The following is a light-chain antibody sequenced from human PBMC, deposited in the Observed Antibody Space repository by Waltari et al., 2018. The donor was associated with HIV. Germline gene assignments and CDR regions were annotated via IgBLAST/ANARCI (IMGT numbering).Light chain of an antibody. J-gene: IGKJ4*01. CDR1: QDITTY. CDR2: GAS. CDR3: QQYYTYPFT. Sequence: AIQMTQSPSSLSASIADRVTITCRASQDITTYLAWYQQKPGKAPNLLISGASTLQSGVPSRFSGSGSGTDFTLTISCLQSEDFATYYCQQYYTYPFTFGGGTKVEIK. V-gene: IGKV1-8*01.